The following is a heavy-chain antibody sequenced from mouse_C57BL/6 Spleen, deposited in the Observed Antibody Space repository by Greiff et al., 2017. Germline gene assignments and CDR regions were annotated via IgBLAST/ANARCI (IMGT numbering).Heavy chain of an antibody. CDR2: ISSGSS. Sequence: EVQLVESGGGLVKPGGSLKLSCAASGFTFSDYGMHWVRQAPEQGLEWVAYISSGSSTISRDNAKNTLFLQMTSLRSEDTAMYYCARPEDYDYFDYWGQGTTLTVSS. V-gene: IGHV5-17*01. J-gene: IGHJ2*01. CDR3: ARPEDYDYFDY. D-gene: IGHD2-4*01. CDR1: GFTFSDYG.